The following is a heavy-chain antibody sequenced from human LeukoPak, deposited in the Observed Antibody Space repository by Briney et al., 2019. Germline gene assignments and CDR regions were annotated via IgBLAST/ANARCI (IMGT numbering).Heavy chain of an antibody. CDR2: ISSRSNTT. CDR1: GFPFSSYS. J-gene: IGHJ4*02. Sequence: GGSLRLSCVVSGFPFSSYSMNCVRQAPGKGLEWVSYISSRSNTTYYGDSVKGRITISRDNAKNSLYLQMNSLRAEDTAVYFCARRIRGRADYWGQGTLVTVSS. V-gene: IGHV3-48*01. D-gene: IGHD3-16*01. CDR3: ARRIRGRADY.